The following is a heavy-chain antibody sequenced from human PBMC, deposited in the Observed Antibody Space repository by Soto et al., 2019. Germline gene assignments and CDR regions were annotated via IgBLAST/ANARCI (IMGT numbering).Heavy chain of an antibody. D-gene: IGHD1-1*01. CDR2: MNPNTGDS. J-gene: IGHJ4*02. CDR3: ARRAETNGWNGFGADKYYFDF. CDR1: GYTFTSYD. Sequence: ASVKVSCKASGYTFTSYDIYWGRQATGQGLEWMGWMNPNTGDSSYAQKFQGRVTMTSDTSITTAHMELSSLRSEDTAVYYCARRAETNGWNGFGADKYYFDFWGQGTLVTVSS. V-gene: IGHV1-8*01.